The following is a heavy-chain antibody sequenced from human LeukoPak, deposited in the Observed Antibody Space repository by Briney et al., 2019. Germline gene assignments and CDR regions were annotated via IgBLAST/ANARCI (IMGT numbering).Heavy chain of an antibody. V-gene: IGHV4-39*01. CDR2: LYYSGST. J-gene: IGHJ3*02. CDR1: GGSISTISYY. Sequence: PSETLSLTCTVSGGSISTISYYWGWIRQPPGKGLEWIGSLYYSGSTYYNPSLKSRVTISVDTSKNQFSLKLTSVTAADTAVYYCARNVPSPFHHFDIWGQGTMVTVSS. D-gene: IGHD1-1*01. CDR3: ARNVPSPFHHFDI.